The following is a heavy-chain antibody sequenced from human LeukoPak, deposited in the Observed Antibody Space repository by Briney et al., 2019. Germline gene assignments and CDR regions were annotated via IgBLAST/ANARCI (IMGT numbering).Heavy chain of an antibody. Sequence: QPGGSLRLSCAASGFRFSSYAMSWVRQAPGKGLEWVSAISGDGAVTYYADSVKGRFTISRDNAKNSLYLQMNSLRAEDTAVYYCAREQTGYFDYWGQGTLVTVSS. CDR1: GFRFSSYA. J-gene: IGHJ4*02. CDR2: ISGDGAVT. V-gene: IGHV3-23*01. D-gene: IGHD1-1*01. CDR3: AREQTGYFDY.